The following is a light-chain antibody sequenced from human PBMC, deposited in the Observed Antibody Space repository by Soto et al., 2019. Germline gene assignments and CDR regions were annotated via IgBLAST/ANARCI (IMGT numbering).Light chain of an antibody. J-gene: IGKJ1*01. CDR2: WAS. Sequence: DIVMTQSPDSLAVSLGERATINCKSSQSVLHSSTKQIHLAWYQQKARQPPKLLIYWASNRESGVPDRFSGSGSGTDFTLTINNLQAEDVAVYYCQQYSSSPQTFGQGTKVDIK. V-gene: IGKV4-1*01. CDR3: QQYSSSPQT. CDR1: QSVLHSSTKQIH.